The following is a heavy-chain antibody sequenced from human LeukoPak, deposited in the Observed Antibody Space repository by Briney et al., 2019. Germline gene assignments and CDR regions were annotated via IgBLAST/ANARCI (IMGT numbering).Heavy chain of an antibody. Sequence: SETLSLTCTVSGGSISSSSYYWSWIRQSPGKGLDWIGYFYYSGSTTYNPSLNSRVTMSADTSKNQFSLKLRSVTAADTAVYYCARGYYDSSGYYLFDYWGQGTLVTVSS. J-gene: IGHJ4*02. V-gene: IGHV4-61*01. CDR1: GGSISSSSYY. CDR3: ARGYYDSSGYYLFDY. CDR2: FYYSGST. D-gene: IGHD3-22*01.